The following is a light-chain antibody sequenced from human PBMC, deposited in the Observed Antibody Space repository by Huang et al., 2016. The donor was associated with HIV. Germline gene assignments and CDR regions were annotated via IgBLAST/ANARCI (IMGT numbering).Light chain of an antibody. J-gene: IGKJ4*01. CDR1: QTITSSY. V-gene: IGKV3-20*01. Sequence: ELVLTQSPGTLFLSPGERATLSCRASQTITSSYLAWSQMTPGQAPQLLIYGASSRAAGIPDRFRGSGSGTDFTLTITRVEPEDFAVYYCQQYGESSPVTFGGGTKVEIK. CDR3: QQYGESSPVT. CDR2: GAS.